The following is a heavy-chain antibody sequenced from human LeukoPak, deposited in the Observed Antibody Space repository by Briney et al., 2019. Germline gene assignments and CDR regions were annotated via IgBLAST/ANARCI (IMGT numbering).Heavy chain of an antibody. Sequence: PGGSLRLSCAASGFTFSSYWMHWVRQAPGKGLVWVSRINSDGSSTSYADSVKGRFTISRDNAKNTLYLQMNSLRAEDTAVYYCAREVGWQWPVQDYWGQETLVTVSS. CDR3: AREVGWQWPVQDY. CDR2: INSDGSST. D-gene: IGHD6-19*01. J-gene: IGHJ4*02. CDR1: GFTFSSYW. V-gene: IGHV3-74*01.